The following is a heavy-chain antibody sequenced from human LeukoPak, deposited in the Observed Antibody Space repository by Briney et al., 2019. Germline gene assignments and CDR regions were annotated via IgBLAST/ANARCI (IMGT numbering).Heavy chain of an antibody. CDR2: FYNSGRS. CDR3: TRVDWATMVRGDNWYFDL. D-gene: IGHD3-10*01. Sequence: KPSETLSLTCTVSDDSISDYYRGWIRQPPGKGLESIGYFYNSGRSTYNPSLKSRVTISADTSKNHFSLKLNSVTTADTAVYYCTRVDWATMVRGDNWYFDLWGRGTLVTVSS. V-gene: IGHV4-59*01. CDR1: DDSISDYY. J-gene: IGHJ2*01.